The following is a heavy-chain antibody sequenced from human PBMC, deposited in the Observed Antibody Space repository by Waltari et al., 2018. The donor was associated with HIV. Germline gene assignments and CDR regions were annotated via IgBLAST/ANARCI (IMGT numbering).Heavy chain of an antibody. CDR2: IYHSGST. CDR1: GDSISSGGYS. D-gene: IGHD2-15*01. Sequence: QLQLQESGSGLVKPSQTLSLTCAVSGDSISSGGYSWRWIRQPPGTGLEWIGYIYHSGSTDYNPSLESRVTISINRSKDQFSLKLTSVTAADTAVYYCASGGGYCSGGTCYPNYFDYWGQGSLVTVSS. CDR3: ASGGGYCSGGTCYPNYFDY. J-gene: IGHJ4*02. V-gene: IGHV4-30-2*01.